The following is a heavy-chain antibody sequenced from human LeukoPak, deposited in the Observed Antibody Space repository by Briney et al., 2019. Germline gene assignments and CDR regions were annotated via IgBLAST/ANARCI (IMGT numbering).Heavy chain of an antibody. Sequence: SETLSLTCTVSGGSISSYYWSWIRQPPGKGLEWIGYIYYSGSTNYNPSLKSRVTISVDKSKNQFSLKLTSVTAADTAVYYCARRRGAVTSDFDYWGQGTLVTVSS. J-gene: IGHJ4*02. V-gene: IGHV4-59*08. CDR3: ARRRGAVTSDFDY. D-gene: IGHD4-17*01. CDR2: IYYSGST. CDR1: GGSISSYY.